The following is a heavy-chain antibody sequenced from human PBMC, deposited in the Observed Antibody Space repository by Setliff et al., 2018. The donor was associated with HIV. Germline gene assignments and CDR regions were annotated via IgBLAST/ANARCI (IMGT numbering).Heavy chain of an antibody. V-gene: IGHV1-2*02. CDR3: ARKSLSGTIDY. D-gene: IGHD1-20*01. CDR2: VNPRNGGI. J-gene: IGHJ4*02. Sequence: ASVKVSCKSSGYTFIDYYLHWVRQAPGQGLEWVGWVNPRNGGINYSQRFQGRVTMTRDTSIGTAYMELNRLKSDDTAVYFCARKSLSGTIDYWGQGTLV. CDR1: GYTFIDYY.